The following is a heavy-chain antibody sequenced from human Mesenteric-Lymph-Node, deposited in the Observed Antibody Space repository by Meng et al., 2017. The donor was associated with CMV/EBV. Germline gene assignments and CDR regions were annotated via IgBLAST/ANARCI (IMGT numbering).Heavy chain of an antibody. D-gene: IGHD3-10*01. CDR1: GYTLPSDA. J-gene: IGHJ4*02. CDR2: IYTHTGHP. CDR3: ARGMVRGDF. V-gene: IGHV7-4-1*02. Sequence: RCSCKATGYTLPSDALRWVRQAPGNGLEWMRGIYTHTGHPTYALGFTGRFVFSLNASVSAASLEISSQRTEDTAVYYCARGMVRGDFWGQGALVTVSS.